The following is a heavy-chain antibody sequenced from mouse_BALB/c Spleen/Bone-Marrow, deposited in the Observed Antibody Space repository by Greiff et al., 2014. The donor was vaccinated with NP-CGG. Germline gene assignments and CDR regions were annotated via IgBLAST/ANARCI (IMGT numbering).Heavy chain of an antibody. CDR2: INPSNGRT. V-gene: IGHV1S81*02. J-gene: IGHJ2*01. D-gene: IGHD2-1*01. CDR1: GYTFTSYW. CDR3: ARCYYGNYFDY. Sequence: QVHVKQSGAELVKPGASVKLSCKASGYTFTSYWMHWVKQRPGQGLEWIGEINPSNGRTNYNEKFKSKATLTVDKSSSTAYMRLSSLTSEDSAVYYCARCYYGNYFDYWGQGTTLTVSS.